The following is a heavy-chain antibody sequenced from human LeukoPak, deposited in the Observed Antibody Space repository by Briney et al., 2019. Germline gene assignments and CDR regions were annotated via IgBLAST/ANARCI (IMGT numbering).Heavy chain of an antibody. J-gene: IGHJ4*01. CDR1: VGSFSGYY. Sequence: SETLSLTCAVSVGSFSGYYWSWIRQPPGKGLEWVGEINHSGSTNYNPSLKSRVTISVDTSMNQFSLKLSSVTAADTAVYYCARLVFGRRAGGTYWGQGTLVIVSS. CDR2: INHSGST. CDR3: ARLVFGRRAGGTY. D-gene: IGHD3/OR15-3a*01. V-gene: IGHV4-34*01.